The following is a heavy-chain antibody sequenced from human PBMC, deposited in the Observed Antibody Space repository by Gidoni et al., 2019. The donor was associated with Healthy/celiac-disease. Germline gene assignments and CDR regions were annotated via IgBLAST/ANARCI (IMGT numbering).Heavy chain of an antibody. J-gene: IGHJ4*02. CDR2: ISYDGSNK. CDR1: GFTFSRYA. D-gene: IGHD3-3*01. Sequence: QVQLVESGGGVVPPGRSLRLSCAASGFTFSRYAMHWVRQAPGKGLEWVAVISYDGSNKYYADSVKGRFTISRDNSKNTLYLQMNSLRAEDTAVYYCARDRGYYDFWSGLDYWGQGTLVTVSS. V-gene: IGHV3-30-3*01. CDR3: ARDRGYYDFWSGLDY.